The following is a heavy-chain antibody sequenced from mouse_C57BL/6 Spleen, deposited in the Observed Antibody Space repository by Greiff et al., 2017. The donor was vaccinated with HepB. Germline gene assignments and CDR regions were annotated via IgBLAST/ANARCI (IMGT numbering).Heavy chain of an antibody. CDR1: GYAFSSSW. D-gene: IGHD1-1*01. V-gene: IGHV1-82*01. Sequence: VKLQESGPELVKPGASVKISCKASGYAFSSSWMNWVKQRPGKGLEWIGRIYPGDGDTNYNGKFKGKATLTADKSSSTAYMQLSSLTSEDSAVYFCARTFNSSPHWYFDVWGTGTTVTVSS. J-gene: IGHJ1*03. CDR3: ARTFNSSPHWYFDV. CDR2: IYPGDGDT.